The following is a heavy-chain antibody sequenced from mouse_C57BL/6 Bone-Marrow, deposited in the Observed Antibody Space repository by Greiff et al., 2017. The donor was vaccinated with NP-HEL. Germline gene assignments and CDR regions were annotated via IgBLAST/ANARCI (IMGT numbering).Heavy chain of an antibody. V-gene: IGHV1-18*01. CDR2: INPNNGGT. CDR1: GYTFTDYN. J-gene: IGHJ3*01. CDR3: ARRGIDPGGYGFAY. D-gene: IGHD1-1*01. Sequence: VQLQQSGPELVKPGASVKIPCKASGYTFTDYNMDWVKQSHGKSLEWIGDINPNNGGTIYNQKFKGKATLTVDKSSSTAYMELRSLTSEDTAVYYCARRGIDPGGYGFAYWGQGTLVTVSA.